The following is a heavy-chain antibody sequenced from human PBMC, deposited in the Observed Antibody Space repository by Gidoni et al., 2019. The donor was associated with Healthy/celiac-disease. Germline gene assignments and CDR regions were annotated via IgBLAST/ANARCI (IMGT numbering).Heavy chain of an antibody. CDR1: GFTFSSYG. J-gene: IGHJ4*02. CDR2: IWYDGSNK. V-gene: IGHV3-33*01. Sequence: QVQLVESGGGVVQPGRSLRLSCAASGFTFSSYGMHWVRQAPGKGLGWVEVIWYDGSNKYYQDSVKGRFTISRDNSKNMLYLQRNSRRAEDTAVYYCARAQGPYGGNSALDYWGQGTLVTVSS. D-gene: IGHD4-17*01. CDR3: ARAQGPYGGNSALDY.